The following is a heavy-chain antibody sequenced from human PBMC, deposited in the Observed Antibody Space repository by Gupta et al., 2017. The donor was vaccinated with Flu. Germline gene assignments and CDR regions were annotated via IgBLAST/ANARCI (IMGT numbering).Heavy chain of an antibody. CDR1: GFTFSSYG. CDR2: IWYDGSNK. Sequence: QVQLVESGGGVVQPGRSLRLACAASGFTFSSYGMHWGRQAPGKGLEWVAVIWYDGSNKYYADSVKGRFTISRDNSKNTLYLQMNSLRAEDTAVYYCARGLAARPYYYGMDVWGQGTTVTVSS. V-gene: IGHV3-33*01. J-gene: IGHJ6*02. D-gene: IGHD6-6*01. CDR3: ARGLAARPYYYGMDV.